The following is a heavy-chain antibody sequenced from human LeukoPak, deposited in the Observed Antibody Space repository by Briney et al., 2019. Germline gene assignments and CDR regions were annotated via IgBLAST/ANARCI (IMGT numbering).Heavy chain of an antibody. CDR2: MSYSGTS. D-gene: IGHD4-23*01. J-gene: IGHJ4*02. Sequence: SQTLSLTCTVSRGSVSISSSYWGWVRQPPGKGLEWIGLMSYSGTSAYNPSLESRLTISVDTAKNEFSVKLTSVTAADTAIYYCVRSHGGYWGEGTLVTVSS. CDR3: VRSHGGY. CDR1: RGSVSISSSY. V-gene: IGHV4-39*01.